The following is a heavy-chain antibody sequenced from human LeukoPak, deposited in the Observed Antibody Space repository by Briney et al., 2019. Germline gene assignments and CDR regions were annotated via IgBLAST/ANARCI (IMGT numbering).Heavy chain of an antibody. J-gene: IGHJ5*02. CDR2: IYYSGST. CDR1: GGSISSGGYY. D-gene: IGHD6-19*01. V-gene: IGHV4-31*03. CDR3: ARDRHSSGLLP. Sequence: PSETLSLTCTVSGGSISSGGYYWSWIRQHPGKGLEWIGYIYYSGSTYYNPSLKSRVTISVDTSKNQFSLKLSSVTAADTAVYYCARDRHSSGLLPWGQGTLVTVSS.